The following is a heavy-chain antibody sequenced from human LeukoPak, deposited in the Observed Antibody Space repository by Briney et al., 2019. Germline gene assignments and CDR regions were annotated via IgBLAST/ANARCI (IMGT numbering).Heavy chain of an antibody. CDR2: INPSGGST. CDR1: GYTFTSYY. V-gene: IGHV1-46*01. CDR3: AGQLRFLEWYSPFDY. Sequence: ASVKVSCKASGYTFTSYYMHWVRQAPGQGLEWMGIINPSGGSTSYTQKFQGRVTMTRDTSTSTVYMELSSLRSEDTAVYYCAGQLRFLEWYSPFDYWGQGTLVTVSS. J-gene: IGHJ4*02. D-gene: IGHD3-3*01.